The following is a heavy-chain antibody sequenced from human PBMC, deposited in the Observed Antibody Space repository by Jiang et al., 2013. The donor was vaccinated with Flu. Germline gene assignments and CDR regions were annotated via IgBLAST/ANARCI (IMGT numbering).Heavy chain of an antibody. CDR2: INTNTGNP. Sequence: EWMGWINTNTGNPTYAQGFTGRFVFSLDTSVSTAYLQISSLKAEDTAVYYCARSATDITLAYCGGDCYSDAFDIWGQGTMVTVSS. CDR3: ARSATDITLAYCGGDCYSDAFDI. D-gene: IGHD2-21*01. J-gene: IGHJ3*02. V-gene: IGHV7-4-1*02.